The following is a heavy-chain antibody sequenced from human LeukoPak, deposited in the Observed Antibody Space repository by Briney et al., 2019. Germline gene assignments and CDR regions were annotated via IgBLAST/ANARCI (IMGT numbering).Heavy chain of an antibody. J-gene: IGHJ4*02. Sequence: PSETLSLTCTVSGGSISSSSYCWGWIRQPPGKGLEWIGSIYYSGSTYYNPSLKSRVTISVDTSKNQFSLKLSSVTAADTAVYYCARLDGYNLLDYWGQGTLVTVSS. D-gene: IGHD5-24*01. CDR2: IYYSGST. CDR3: ARLDGYNLLDY. CDR1: GGSISSSSYC. V-gene: IGHV4-39*01.